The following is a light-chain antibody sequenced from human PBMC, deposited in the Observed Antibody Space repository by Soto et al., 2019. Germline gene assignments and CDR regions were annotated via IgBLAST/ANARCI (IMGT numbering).Light chain of an antibody. J-gene: IGLJ2*01. CDR3: QAWDSSTSRVV. Sequence: SYELTQPPSVSVSPGQTASVTCSGDKLGDKYACWYQQKPGQSPVLVVYQDNKRASGIPERFSGSNSGNTATLTISGTQAMDEADYYCQAWDSSTSRVVFGGGTKLTVL. CDR2: QDN. V-gene: IGLV3-1*01. CDR1: KLGDKY.